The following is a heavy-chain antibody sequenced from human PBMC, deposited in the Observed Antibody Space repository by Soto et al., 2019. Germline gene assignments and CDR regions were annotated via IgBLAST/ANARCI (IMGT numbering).Heavy chain of an antibody. CDR1: GYTFTSYG. Sequence: VQLVQSGAEVKKPGASVMVSCKAYGYTFTSYGISWVRQAPGQGLEWMGWISAYNGNTNYAQKRQGRVTMTTDTSTSTDDLELRSLGSDDTAVYCCASDYDYADAFDIWGQGTMVTVSS. CDR3: ASDYDYADAFDI. J-gene: IGHJ3*02. CDR2: ISAYNGNT. V-gene: IGHV1-18*01. D-gene: IGHD5-12*01.